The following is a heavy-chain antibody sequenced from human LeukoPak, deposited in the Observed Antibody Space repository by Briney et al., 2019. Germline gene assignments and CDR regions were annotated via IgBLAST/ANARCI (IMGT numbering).Heavy chain of an antibody. CDR3: VSSLHGFSDGPGY. CDR1: GFNFSAYT. V-gene: IGHV3-21*01. CDR2: ISPTTAYI. J-gene: IGHJ4*02. D-gene: IGHD5-24*01. Sequence: PGGSLRLSCATSGFNFSAYTMNWVRQAPGKGLDWVSSISPTTAYIHYADSMKGRFTISRDNARRSLYLQMNSLRVEDTAMYYCVSSLHGFSDGPGYWGQGTLVIVSS.